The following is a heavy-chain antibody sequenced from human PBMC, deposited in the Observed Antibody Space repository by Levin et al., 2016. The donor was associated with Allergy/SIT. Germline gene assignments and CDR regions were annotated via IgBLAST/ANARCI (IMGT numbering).Heavy chain of an antibody. CDR1: GFVFRNYY. CDR3: ARGGVPSACDY. Sequence: GGSLRLSCVVSGFVFRNYYMHWVRQVPGKGLVWVSHIDGDGSTTDYADSVKGRFTISRDNAKNTLYLQMNSLRDEDTAVYFCARGGVPSACDYWGQGTLVTVSS. J-gene: IGHJ4*02. CDR2: IDGDGSTT. V-gene: IGHV3-74*01. D-gene: IGHD2-8*02.